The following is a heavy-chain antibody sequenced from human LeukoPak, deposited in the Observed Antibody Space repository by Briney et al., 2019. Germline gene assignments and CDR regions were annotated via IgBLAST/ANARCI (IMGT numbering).Heavy chain of an antibody. V-gene: IGHV4-39*02. Sequence: PSETLSLTCSVSGDSISTSSYYWGWIRQPPGKGLEWIGTIYYSGSTYYNPSLTSRVTISVDTSKNQFSLKLSSVTAADTAVYYCARDGKRVTTGYYFDYWGQGTLVTVSS. CDR1: GDSISTSSYY. D-gene: IGHD4-17*01. CDR3: ARDGKRVTTGYYFDY. CDR2: IYYSGST. J-gene: IGHJ4*02.